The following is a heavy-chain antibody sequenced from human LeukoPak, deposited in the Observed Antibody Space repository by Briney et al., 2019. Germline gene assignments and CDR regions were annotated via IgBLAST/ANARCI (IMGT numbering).Heavy chain of an antibody. D-gene: IGHD2-21*02. CDR1: GGSISSYY. CDR2: IYYSGST. CDR3: ARGGDCGGDCRARPLYYFDY. J-gene: IGHJ4*02. V-gene: IGHV4-59*01. Sequence: PSETLSLTCTVSGGSISSYYWSWIRQPPGKGLEWIGYIYYSGSTNYNPSLKSRVPISVDTSKNQFSLKLSSVTAADTAVYYCARGGDCGGDCRARPLYYFDYWGQGTLVTVSS.